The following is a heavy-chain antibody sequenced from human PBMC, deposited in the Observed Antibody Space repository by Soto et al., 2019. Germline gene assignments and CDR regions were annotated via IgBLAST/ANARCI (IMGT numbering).Heavy chain of an antibody. CDR1: GFTFSSYW. V-gene: IGHV3-7*03. CDR3: AKNPGYYYDSTGYHFDY. J-gene: IGHJ4*02. Sequence: GGSLRLSCAASGFTFSSYWMSWVRQAPGKGLEWVADIKHDGSKTYYVDSVKGRFTISRDNAKNTLYLQMNSLRAEDTAVYYCAKNPGYYYDSTGYHFDYWGQGNLVTVSS. CDR2: IKHDGSKT. D-gene: IGHD3-22*01.